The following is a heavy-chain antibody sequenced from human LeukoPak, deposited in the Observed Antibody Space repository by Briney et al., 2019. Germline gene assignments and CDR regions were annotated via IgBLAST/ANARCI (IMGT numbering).Heavy chain of an antibody. V-gene: IGHV4-31*03. J-gene: IGHJ5*02. CDR3: ARDRGYCSSTSCYALAGWFDP. D-gene: IGHD2-2*01. Sequence: SETLSPTCTVSGGSISSGGYYWSWIRQHPGKGLEWIGYIYYSGSTYYNPSLKSRVTISVDTSKNQFSLKLSSVTAADTAVYYCARDRGYCSSTSCYALAGWFDPWGQGTLVTVSS. CDR1: GGSISSGGYY. CDR2: IYYSGST.